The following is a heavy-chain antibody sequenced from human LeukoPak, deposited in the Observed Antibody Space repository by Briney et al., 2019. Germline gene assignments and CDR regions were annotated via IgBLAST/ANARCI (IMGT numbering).Heavy chain of an antibody. CDR1: GFTFSSYA. CDR2: ISYDGSNK. D-gene: IGHD2-15*01. CDR3: AARGDIRGYFEY. V-gene: IGHV3-30-3*01. J-gene: IGHJ4*02. Sequence: GRSLRLSCAASGFTFSSYAMHWVRQAPGKGLEWVAVISYDGSNKYYADSVKGRFTISRDNSKNTLYLQMNSLRAEDTAVYYCAARGDIRGYFEYWGQGTLVTVSS.